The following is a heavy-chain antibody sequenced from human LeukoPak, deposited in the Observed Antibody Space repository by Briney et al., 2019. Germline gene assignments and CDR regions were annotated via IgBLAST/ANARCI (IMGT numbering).Heavy chain of an antibody. Sequence: SETLSLTCTVSGGSISSYYWSWIRQPAGKGLEWIGRIYTSGSTNYNPSLKSRVTMSVDTSKNQFSLKLSSVTAADTAVYYCARENDYYDSSGDPDYWGQGTLVTVSS. CDR2: IYTSGST. CDR3: ARENDYYDSSGDPDY. V-gene: IGHV4-4*07. D-gene: IGHD3-22*01. J-gene: IGHJ4*02. CDR1: GGSISSYY.